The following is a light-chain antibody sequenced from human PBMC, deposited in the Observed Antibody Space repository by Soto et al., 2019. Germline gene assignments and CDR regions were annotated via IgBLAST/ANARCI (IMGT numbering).Light chain of an antibody. J-gene: IGLJ3*02. V-gene: IGLV1-40*01. CDR3: QSFDKDLSGVL. CDR1: SSNIGAGYD. Sequence: QSVLTQLPSVSAAPGQRVTISCSGSSSNIGAGYDVHWYQQLPGSAPKLLIYDNTNRPSGVPDRFSGSRSGTSASLAITRLQAEDEADYYCQSFDKDLSGVLFGGGTKLTVL. CDR2: DNT.